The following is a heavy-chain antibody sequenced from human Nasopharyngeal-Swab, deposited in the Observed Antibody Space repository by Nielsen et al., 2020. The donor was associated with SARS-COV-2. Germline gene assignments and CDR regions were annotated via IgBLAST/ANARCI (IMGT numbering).Heavy chain of an antibody. CDR3: ARDTVRGGQCEPRHKPPCRKTGGP. D-gene: IGHD3-10*01. J-gene: IGHJ5*02. V-gene: IGHV3-11*06. CDR1: GFTFSDYY. Sequence: GESLKISCAASGFTFSDYYMSWIRQAPGKGLEWVSYISSSSSYTNYADSVKGRFTISRDNAKNSLYLQMNSLRAEDTAVYYCARDTVRGGQCEPRHKPPCRKTGGPW. CDR2: ISSSSSYT.